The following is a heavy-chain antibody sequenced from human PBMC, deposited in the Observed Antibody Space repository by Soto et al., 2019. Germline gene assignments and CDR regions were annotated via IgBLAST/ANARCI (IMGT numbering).Heavy chain of an antibody. Sequence: GGSLRLSRTASGFRFSNYAMSWVRQAPGKGLEWVSGISGRGTSPYYADSVKGRFTISRDNSKNTLYLQMNSLRVEDTAVYYCARGETDYYYYMDVWGKGTTVTVSS. V-gene: IGHV3-23*01. CDR3: ARGETDYYYYMDV. CDR1: GFRFSNYA. J-gene: IGHJ6*03. CDR2: ISGRGTSP.